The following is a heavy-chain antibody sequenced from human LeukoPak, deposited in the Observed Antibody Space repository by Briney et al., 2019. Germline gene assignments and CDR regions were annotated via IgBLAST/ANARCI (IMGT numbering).Heavy chain of an antibody. V-gene: IGHV3-48*01. CDR1: GFTFSSYS. CDR3: ARDEIQLWSVPFDY. CDR2: ISSSTI. D-gene: IGHD5-18*01. Sequence: GGSLRLSCAASGFTFSSYSMNWVRQAPGKGLEWVSYISSSTIYYADSVKGRFTISRDNAKNSLYLQMNSLRAEDTAVYYCARDEIQLWSVPFDYWGQGTLVTVSS. J-gene: IGHJ4*02.